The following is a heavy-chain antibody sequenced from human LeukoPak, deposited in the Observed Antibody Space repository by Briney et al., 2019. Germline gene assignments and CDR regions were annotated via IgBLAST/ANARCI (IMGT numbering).Heavy chain of an antibody. D-gene: IGHD3-9*01. V-gene: IGHV4-59*01. CDR2: LSKSGNT. CDR3: ARARYVNSFYAFDI. CDR1: GGSISSYY. J-gene: IGHJ3*02. Sequence: PSETLSLTCTVSGGSISSYYWSWIRLPPGKGLEWIGYLSKSGNTNYSPSLKSRVTIFGGTSKNQFFLKLSSVTAADTAVYYCARARYVNSFYAFDIWGQGTLVTVSS.